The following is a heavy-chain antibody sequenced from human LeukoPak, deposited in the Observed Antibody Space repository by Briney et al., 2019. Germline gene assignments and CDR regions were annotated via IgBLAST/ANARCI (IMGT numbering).Heavy chain of an antibody. CDR2: IYYSGST. D-gene: IGHD6-13*01. V-gene: IGHV4-39*01. J-gene: IGHJ4*02. CDR3: ARHVIAAAGTFDY. CDR1: GGSISSSSYY. Sequence: SETLSLTCTVSGGSISSSSYYGGWIRQPPGKGLEWMGSIYYSGSTYYNPSLKSRVTISVDTSKNQFSLKLSSVTAADTAVYYCARHVIAAAGTFDYWGQGTLVTVSS.